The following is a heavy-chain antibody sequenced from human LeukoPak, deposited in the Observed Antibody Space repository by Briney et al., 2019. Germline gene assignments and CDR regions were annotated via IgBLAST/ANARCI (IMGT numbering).Heavy chain of an antibody. D-gene: IGHD3-9*01. V-gene: IGHV4-39*07. CDR1: GGSISSSSYY. Sequence: TTSETLSLTCTVSGGSISSSSYYWGWIRQPPGKGLEWIGSIYYSGSTYYNPSLKSRVTISVDTSKNQFSLKLSSVTAADTAVYYCARLVLLTGYLRARWFDPWGQGTLVTVSS. J-gene: IGHJ5*02. CDR3: ARLVLLTGYLRARWFDP. CDR2: IYYSGST.